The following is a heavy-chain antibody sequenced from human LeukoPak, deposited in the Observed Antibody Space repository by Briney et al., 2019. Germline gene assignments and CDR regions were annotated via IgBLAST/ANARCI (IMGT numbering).Heavy chain of an antibody. J-gene: IGHJ3*02. CDR1: GYSISSGYY. CDR2: IYHSGST. V-gene: IGHV4-38-2*02. CDR3: ARDYYDSSGPQEAFDI. D-gene: IGHD3-22*01. Sequence: SETLSLTCTVSGYSISSGYYWGWIRQPPGKGLEWIGSIYHSGSTYYNPSLKSRVTISVDTSKNQFSLKLSSVTAADTAVYYCARDYYDSSGPQEAFDIWGQGTMVTVSS.